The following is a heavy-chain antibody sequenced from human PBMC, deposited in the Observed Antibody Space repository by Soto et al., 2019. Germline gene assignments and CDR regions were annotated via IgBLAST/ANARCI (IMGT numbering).Heavy chain of an antibody. CDR1: GFTVSSANY. J-gene: IGHJ4*02. CDR3: NGYGY. V-gene: IGHV3-53*01. D-gene: IGHD5-12*01. Sequence: EVQLVESGGGLIQPGGSLRLSCVVSGFTVSSANYMSWVRQAPGKGLEWVSVIYSAGTTYYADSVKGRFTISRDNSKNTLYLQMNSLRAEDTAVYYCNGYGYWGQGTLVTVSS. CDR2: IYSAGTT.